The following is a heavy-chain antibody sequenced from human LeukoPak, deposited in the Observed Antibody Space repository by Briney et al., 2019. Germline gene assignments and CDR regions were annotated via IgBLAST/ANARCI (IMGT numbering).Heavy chain of an antibody. CDR1: GFTFGSYA. J-gene: IGHJ4*02. CDR2: ISYDGTNK. V-gene: IGHV3-30-3*01. CDR3: ARESPACGEDCNFDY. D-gene: IGHD2-21*02. Sequence: GGSLRLSCAASGFTFGSYAMHWVRQAPGRGLEWVAGISYDGTNKYYADSVKGRFTISRDNSKNTLYLKMNSLRTDDTAVYYCARESPACGEDCNFDYWGQGTLVTVSS.